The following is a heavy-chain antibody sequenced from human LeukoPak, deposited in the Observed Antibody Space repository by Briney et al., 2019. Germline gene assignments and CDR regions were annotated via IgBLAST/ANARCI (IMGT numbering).Heavy chain of an antibody. CDR1: GGTFSNYA. CDR2: IIPIFGTA. CDR3: AREKRYHDY. V-gene: IGHV1-69*06. J-gene: IGHJ4*02. Sequence: SVKVSCKASGGTFSNYAISWVRQAPGQGLEWMGGIIPIFGTANYAQKFRGRVTITADKSTRTAYMELSSLRSEDTAVYYCAREKRYHDYWGQGTLVTVSS. D-gene: IGHD3-9*01.